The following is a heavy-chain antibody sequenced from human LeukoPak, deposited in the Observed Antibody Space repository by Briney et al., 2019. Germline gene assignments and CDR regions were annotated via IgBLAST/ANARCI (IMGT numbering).Heavy chain of an antibody. Sequence: GGSLRLSCAASGFTFSSYSMNWVRQAPGKGLEWVSSISSSSSYIYYADSVKGRFTISRDNAKNSLYLQMNSLRAEDTAVYYCARKQTPYYYDSSGYVDYWGQGTLVTVSS. V-gene: IGHV3-21*01. CDR3: ARKQTPYYYDSSGYVDY. D-gene: IGHD3-22*01. CDR2: ISSSSSYI. J-gene: IGHJ4*02. CDR1: GFTFSSYS.